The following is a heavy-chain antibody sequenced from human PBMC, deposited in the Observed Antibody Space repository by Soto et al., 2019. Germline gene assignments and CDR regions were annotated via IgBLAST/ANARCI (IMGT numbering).Heavy chain of an antibody. V-gene: IGHV1-69*02. D-gene: IGHD3-10*01. CDR2: IIPILGIA. CDR1: GGTFSSYT. J-gene: IGHJ4*02. CDR3: ARITMVRGVTEFDY. Sequence: QVQLVQSGAEVKKPGSSVKVSCKASGGTFSSYTISWVRQAPGQGLEWMGRIIPILGIANYAQKFQGRVTSTADKSTSTAYMELSSLRSEDTAVYYCARITMVRGVTEFDYWGQGTLVTVSS.